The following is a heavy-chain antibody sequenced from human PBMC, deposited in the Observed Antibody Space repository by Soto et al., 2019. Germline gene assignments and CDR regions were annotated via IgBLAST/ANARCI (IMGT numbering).Heavy chain of an antibody. CDR1: GYSFTSYL. J-gene: IGHJ4*02. Sequence: GDSLKISCKGSGYSFTSYLISWVRQMPGKGLEWMGRIDPSDSYTNYSPSFQGHVTISADKSISTAYLQWSSLKASDTAMYYCAKYSRNGYSGYGPKDYWGQGALVTVSS. V-gene: IGHV5-10-1*01. D-gene: IGHD5-12*01. CDR3: AKYSRNGYSGYGPKDY. CDR2: IDPSDSYT.